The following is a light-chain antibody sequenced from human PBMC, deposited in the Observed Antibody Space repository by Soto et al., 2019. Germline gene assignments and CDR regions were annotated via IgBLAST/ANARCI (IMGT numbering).Light chain of an antibody. CDR3: QQSYNIPLT. CDR1: QTIDNF. V-gene: IGKV1-39*01. J-gene: IGKJ2*01. Sequence: DIQMTQSPSSLSASEGEKVTITCRASQTIDNFLNWYQQKPGKAPKLLIYAATTLKSGVPSRFSGGASGTDFTLTITFLQPEDFATYYCQQSYNIPLTFGPGTKLEI. CDR2: AAT.